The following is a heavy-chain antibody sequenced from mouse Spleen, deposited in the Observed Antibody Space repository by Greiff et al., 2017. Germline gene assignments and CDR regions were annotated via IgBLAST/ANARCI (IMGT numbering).Heavy chain of an antibody. CDR2: INPGSGGT. Sequence: VQLVESGAELVRPGTSVKVSCKASGYAFTNYLIEWVKQRPGQGLEWIGVINPGSGGTNYNEKFKGKATLTAVTSTSTAYMELSSLTNEDSAVYYCTTQLTGTWGFAYWGQGTLVTVSA. D-gene: IGHD4-1*01. V-gene: IGHV1-54*01. CDR3: TTQLTGTWGFAY. J-gene: IGHJ3*01. CDR1: GYAFTNYL.